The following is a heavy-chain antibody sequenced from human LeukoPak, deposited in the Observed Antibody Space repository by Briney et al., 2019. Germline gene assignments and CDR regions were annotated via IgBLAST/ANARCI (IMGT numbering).Heavy chain of an antibody. CDR1: GFTFSSYW. V-gene: IGHV3-7*01. CDR3: AREGVATIGGYYYYYMDV. CDR2: IKQDGSEK. D-gene: IGHD5-12*01. Sequence: GGSLRLSCAASGFTFSSYWMSWVRQAPGKGLEWVANIKQDGSEKYYVDSVKGRFTISRDNAKNSLYLQMNSLRAEDTAVYYCAREGVATIGGYYYYYMDVWGKGTTVTVSS. J-gene: IGHJ6*03.